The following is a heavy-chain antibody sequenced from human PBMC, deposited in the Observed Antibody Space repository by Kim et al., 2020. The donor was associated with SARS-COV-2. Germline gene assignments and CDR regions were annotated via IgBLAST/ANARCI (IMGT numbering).Heavy chain of an antibody. V-gene: IGHV3-53*01. CDR2: GST. D-gene: IGHD2-2*01. CDR3: ARKVGTFDY. Sequence: GSTYYADSVKARFTISRDNSKNTLYLQMNSLRAEDTAVYYCARKVGTFDYWGQGTLVTVSS. J-gene: IGHJ4*02.